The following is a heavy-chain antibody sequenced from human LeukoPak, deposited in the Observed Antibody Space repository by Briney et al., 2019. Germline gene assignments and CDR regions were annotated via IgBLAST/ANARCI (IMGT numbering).Heavy chain of an antibody. D-gene: IGHD2-2*02. CDR3: ARRRTSTYNFYGDY. CDR2: INQVGSET. V-gene: IGHV3-7*01. CDR1: GGTFNSYW. J-gene: IGHJ4*02. Sequence: PGGSLRLSCAASGGTFNSYWRTWVRQPPGKRPEWVADINQVGSETYYVDSVNGRSTISRDNAKNPLHLQMNSLRAEDKAVFYCARRRTSTYNFYGDYWGQVTLVTVAS.